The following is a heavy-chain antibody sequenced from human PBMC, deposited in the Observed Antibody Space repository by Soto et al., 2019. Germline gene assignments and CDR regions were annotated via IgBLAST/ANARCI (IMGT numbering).Heavy chain of an antibody. V-gene: IGHV3-30*18. Sequence: GGSLRLSCAASGFTFSSYGMHWVRQAPGKGLEWVAVISYDGSNKYYADSVKGRFTISRDNSKNTLYLQMNSLRAEDTAVYYCAKDLDGGYYFDYWGQGALVTVSS. CDR3: AKDLDGGYYFDY. CDR1: GFTFSSYG. D-gene: IGHD4-17*01. J-gene: IGHJ4*02. CDR2: ISYDGSNK.